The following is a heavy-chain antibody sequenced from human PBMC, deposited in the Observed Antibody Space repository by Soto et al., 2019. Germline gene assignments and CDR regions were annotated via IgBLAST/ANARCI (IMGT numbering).Heavy chain of an antibody. Sequence: SETLSLTCAVYGGSFSGYYWSWIRQPPGKGLEWIGEINHSGSTNYNPSLKSRVTISVDTSKNQFSLKLSSVTAADTAVYYCARGLSEHFDYWGQGTLVTVSS. J-gene: IGHJ4*02. V-gene: IGHV4-34*01. CDR3: ARGLSEHFDY. CDR2: INHSGST. CDR1: GGSFSGYY. D-gene: IGHD1-26*01.